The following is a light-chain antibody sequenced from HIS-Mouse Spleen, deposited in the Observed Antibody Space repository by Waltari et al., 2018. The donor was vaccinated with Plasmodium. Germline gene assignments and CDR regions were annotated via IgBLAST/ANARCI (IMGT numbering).Light chain of an antibody. J-gene: IGLJ1*01. CDR2: DVS. CDR1: SSDVGGYNY. V-gene: IGLV2-14*03. CDR3: SSYTSSSTLNYV. Sequence: ITISCTGTSSDVGGYNYVSWYQQHPGKAPKLMIYDVSNRPSGVSNRFSGSKSGNTASLTISGLQAEDEADYYCSSYTSSSTLNYVFGTGTKVTVL.